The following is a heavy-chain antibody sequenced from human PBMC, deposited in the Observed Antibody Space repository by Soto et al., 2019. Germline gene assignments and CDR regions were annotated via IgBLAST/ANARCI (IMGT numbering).Heavy chain of an antibody. CDR1: GFTFSSYA. CDR2: ISGSGVST. Sequence: GGSLRLSCAASGFTFSSYAMSWVRQAPGKGLEWVSTISGSGVSTYFADSVKGRFTISRDNSKNTLYLQMNSLRAEDTAVYYCAKSQMGSLSYFDYWGQGTLVTVSS. J-gene: IGHJ4*02. V-gene: IGHV3-23*01. CDR3: AKSQMGSLSYFDY. D-gene: IGHD2-8*01.